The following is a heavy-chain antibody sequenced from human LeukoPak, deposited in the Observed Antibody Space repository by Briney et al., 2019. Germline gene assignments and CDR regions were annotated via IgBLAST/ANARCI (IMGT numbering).Heavy chain of an antibody. CDR2: IRYDGSNK. CDR3: ATSPGTIFGVVTTSYYFDY. J-gene: IGHJ4*02. V-gene: IGHV3-30*02. D-gene: IGHD3-3*01. Sequence: PGGSLRLSCAVSGFTFSSYAMHWVRQAPGKGLEWVAFIRYDGSNKYYADSVKGRFTISRDNSKNTLYLQMNSLRAEDTAVYYCATSPGTIFGVVTTSYYFDYWGQGTLVTVSS. CDR1: GFTFSSYA.